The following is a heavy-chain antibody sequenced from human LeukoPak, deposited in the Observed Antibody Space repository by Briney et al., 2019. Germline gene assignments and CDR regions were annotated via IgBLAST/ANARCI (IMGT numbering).Heavy chain of an antibody. D-gene: IGHD3-22*01. CDR1: AGSISSSSYY. CDR2: IYYSGST. V-gene: IGHV4-39*01. Sequence: PSETLSLTCTVSAGSISSSSYYWGWIRQPPGKGLEWIGSIYYSGSTYYNPSLKSRVTISVDTSKNQFSLKLSSVTAADTAVYYCATAIDYYDSSGYYWDYWGQGTLVTVSS. J-gene: IGHJ4*02. CDR3: ATAIDYYDSSGYYWDY.